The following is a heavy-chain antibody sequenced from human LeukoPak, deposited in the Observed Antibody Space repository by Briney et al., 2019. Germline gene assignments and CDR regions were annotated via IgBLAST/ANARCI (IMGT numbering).Heavy chain of an antibody. CDR3: ARRTRVGCYLDL. CDR2: IVHSGGT. V-gene: IGHV4-39*07. D-gene: IGHD3-10*01. J-gene: IGHJ2*01. CDR1: GVSVISPVYY. Sequence: PSETLSLTCTVSGVSVISPVYYWGWIRQAPGKGLEWIGQIVHSGGTTYNPSLKSRVTISVDTSKNQFSLRVNSVTAADTAVYYCARRTRVGCYLDLWGRGTSVTASS.